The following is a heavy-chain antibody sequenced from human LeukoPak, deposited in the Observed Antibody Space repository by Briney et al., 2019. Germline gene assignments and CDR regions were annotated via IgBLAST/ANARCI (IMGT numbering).Heavy chain of an antibody. D-gene: IGHD5-18*01. CDR1: GGSIRSDY. CDR3: ARERAAMDS. V-gene: IGHV4-59*01. CDR2: IYYSGST. Sequence: SETLSLTCIVSGGSIRSDYWSWIRQPPGKGLEWIGYIYYSGSTNYNPSLKSRVTISVDTSKNQFSLKLNSVTAADTAVYFCARERAAMDSWGQGTLVTVSS. J-gene: IGHJ4*02.